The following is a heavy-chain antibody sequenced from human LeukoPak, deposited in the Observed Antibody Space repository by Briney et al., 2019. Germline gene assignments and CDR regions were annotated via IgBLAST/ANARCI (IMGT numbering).Heavy chain of an antibody. CDR3: ARDRWPMATIKLAPSYFDY. CDR1: GGSISSSSYY. J-gene: IGHJ4*02. Sequence: SETLSLTCTVSGGSISSSSYYWGWIRQPPGKGLEWIGSIYYSGSTYYNPSLKSRVTISVDTSKNQFSLKLSSVTAADTAVYYCARDRWPMATIKLAPSYFDYWGQGTLVTVSS. D-gene: IGHD5-24*01. CDR2: IYYSGST. V-gene: IGHV4-39*07.